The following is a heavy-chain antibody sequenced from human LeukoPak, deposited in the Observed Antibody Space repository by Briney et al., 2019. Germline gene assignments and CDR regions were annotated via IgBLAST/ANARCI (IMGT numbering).Heavy chain of an antibody. Sequence: SQTLSLTCAISGDSVSRDSIAWNWIRQSPSRGLEWLGRTYYKSAWYNDYAVSVKGRITINSDTSKNQFSLQLNSVTPEDTAVYYCARGTGWPQFDYWGQGILVTVSS. J-gene: IGHJ4*02. V-gene: IGHV6-1*01. CDR2: TYYKSAWYN. CDR3: ARGTGWPQFDY. CDR1: GDSVSRDSIA. D-gene: IGHD6-19*01.